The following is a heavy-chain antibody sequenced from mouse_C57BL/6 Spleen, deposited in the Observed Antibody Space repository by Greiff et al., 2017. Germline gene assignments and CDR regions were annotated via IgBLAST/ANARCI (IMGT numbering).Heavy chain of an antibody. CDR2: INPSNGGT. CDR1: GYTFTSYW. V-gene: IGHV1-53*01. CDR3: AREDITTVVSSFDY. Sequence: QVQLQQPGTELVKPGASVKLSCKASGYTFTSYWMHWVKQRPGQGLEWIGNINPSNGGTNYNEKFKSKATLTVDKSSSTAYMQRSSLTSEDSAVYYCAREDITTVVSSFDYWGQGTTLTVSS. D-gene: IGHD1-1*01. J-gene: IGHJ2*01.